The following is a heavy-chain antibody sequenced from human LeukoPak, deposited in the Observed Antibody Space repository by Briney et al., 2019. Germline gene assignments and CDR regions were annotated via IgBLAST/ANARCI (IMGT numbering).Heavy chain of an antibody. CDR2: IYYSGST. V-gene: IGHV4-59*01. Sequence: SETLSLTCTVSGGSISSYYWSWIRQPPGKGLEWIGYIYYSGSTNYNPSLKSRVTISVDTSKNQFSLKLSSVTAADTAVYYCARWGLRFPGHAFDTWGQGTMVTVSS. D-gene: IGHD3-16*01. J-gene: IGHJ3*02. CDR1: GGSISSYY. CDR3: ARWGLRFPGHAFDT.